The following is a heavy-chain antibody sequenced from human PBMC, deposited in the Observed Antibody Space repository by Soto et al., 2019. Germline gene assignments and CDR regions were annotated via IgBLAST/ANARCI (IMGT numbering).Heavy chain of an antibody. CDR1: TFTVSSNY. D-gene: IGHD6-13*01. CDR3: AKGGGDGSSWNYFAY. Sequence: GGSLRLSCAASTFTVSSNYMSWVRQAPGKGLEWVSVIYSSGSTYYADSVKGRFTISRDNSKNTLFLQLNSLRAEDTAVYYCAKGGGDGSSWNYFAYWGQGTLVTVS. CDR2: IYSSGST. J-gene: IGHJ4*02. V-gene: IGHV3-53*01.